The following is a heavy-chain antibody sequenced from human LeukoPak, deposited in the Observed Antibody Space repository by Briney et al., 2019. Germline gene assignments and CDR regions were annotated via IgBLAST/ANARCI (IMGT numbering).Heavy chain of an antibody. CDR2: IYHSGST. Sequence: SETLSLTCAVSGGSINSSNWWSWVRQPPGKGLEWIGEIYHSGSTKCNPSLKSRVTISVDKSKNQFSLKLNSVTAADTAVYYCAREYYYDSSGYLDAFDIWGQGTMVTVSS. J-gene: IGHJ3*02. CDR1: GGSINSSNW. V-gene: IGHV4-4*02. CDR3: AREYYYDSSGYLDAFDI. D-gene: IGHD3-22*01.